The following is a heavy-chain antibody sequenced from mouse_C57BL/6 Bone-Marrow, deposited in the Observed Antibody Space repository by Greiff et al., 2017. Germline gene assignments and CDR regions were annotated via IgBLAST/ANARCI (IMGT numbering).Heavy chain of an antibody. Sequence: EVQLVESGPVLVKPGASVKMSCKASGYTFTDYYMNWVKQSHGKSLEWIGVINPYNGGTSYNQKFKGKATLTVDKSSSTAYMELNSLTSEDSAVYYCARSDGYDEFAYWGQGTLVTVSA. D-gene: IGHD2-2*01. J-gene: IGHJ3*01. CDR1: GYTFTDYY. CDR2: INPYNGGT. V-gene: IGHV1-19*01. CDR3: ARSDGYDEFAY.